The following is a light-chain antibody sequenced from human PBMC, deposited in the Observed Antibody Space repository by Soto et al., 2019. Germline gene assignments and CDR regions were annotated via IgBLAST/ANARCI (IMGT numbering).Light chain of an antibody. CDR1: QSVSSAY. CDR3: QQYGSSYPWT. V-gene: IGKV3-20*01. Sequence: EIVLTQSPGTLSLSPGERATLSGRASQSVSSAYLAWYQQKAGQAPRLIISDASSRAYGVPDRFSGSGSGTAFTPPISSLVTAEFAAYYCQQYGSSYPWTFGQGTKVDI. J-gene: IGKJ1*01. CDR2: DAS.